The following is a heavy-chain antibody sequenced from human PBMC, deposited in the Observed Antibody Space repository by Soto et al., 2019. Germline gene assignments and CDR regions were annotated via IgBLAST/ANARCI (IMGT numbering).Heavy chain of an antibody. CDR3: ASLGAYSNYQSDY. D-gene: IGHD4-4*01. J-gene: IGHJ4*02. V-gene: IGHV3-33*08. Sequence: PGGSLRLSCAASGFTFSTCSMNWVRQAPGKGLEWVAAIRYNGSNKYYADSVKGRFTISRDNSKNTLYLQMNSLRAEDTAVYYCASLGAYSNYQSDYWGQGTLVTVSS. CDR1: GFTFSTCS. CDR2: IRYNGSNK.